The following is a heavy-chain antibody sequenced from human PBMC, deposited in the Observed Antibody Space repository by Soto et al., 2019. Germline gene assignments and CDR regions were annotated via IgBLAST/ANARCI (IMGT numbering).Heavy chain of an antibody. D-gene: IGHD3-10*01. Sequence: GGSLRLSCAASGFTFSSYGMSWVRQAPRKGLEWVSAIRGSADSANYADSVKGRFTISRDNSKNMLYLQMNSLRAYDTAVYYCAKHLWFGESVYDPWGQGTLVTVSS. CDR1: GFTFSSYG. CDR2: IRGSADSA. J-gene: IGHJ5*02. CDR3: AKHLWFGESVYDP. V-gene: IGHV3-23*01.